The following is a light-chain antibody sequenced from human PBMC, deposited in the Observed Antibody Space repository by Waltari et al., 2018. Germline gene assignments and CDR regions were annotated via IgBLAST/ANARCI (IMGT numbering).Light chain of an antibody. CDR1: QNVGNS. Sequence: ENVLTQSPATLSLSPGEAATLPCRASQNVGNSLAWYQHKPGQAPRLLIYDAANRASGIPARFSGSGSGTDFTLTISSLEPDDFAVYYCQKYGTSPRTFGQGTKVEIK. CDR3: QKYGTSPRT. V-gene: IGKV3-11*01. J-gene: IGKJ1*01. CDR2: DAA.